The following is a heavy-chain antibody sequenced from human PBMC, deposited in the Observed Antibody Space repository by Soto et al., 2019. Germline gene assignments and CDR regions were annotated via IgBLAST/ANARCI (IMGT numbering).Heavy chain of an antibody. CDR2: INHSGST. CDR3: ARLPAARPSNWFDP. CDR1: GGSFSGYY. V-gene: IGHV4-34*01. Sequence: QVQLQQWGAGLLKPSETLSLTCAVYGGSFSGYYWSWIRQPPGKGLEWIGEINHSGSTNYNPSLKSRVTISVDTSKNQFSLKLSSVTAADTAVYYCARLPAARPSNWFDPWGQGTLVTVSS. J-gene: IGHJ5*02. D-gene: IGHD2-2*01.